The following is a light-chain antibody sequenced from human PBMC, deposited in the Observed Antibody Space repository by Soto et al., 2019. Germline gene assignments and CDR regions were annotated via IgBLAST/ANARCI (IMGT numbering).Light chain of an antibody. Sequence: IVLTQSPATLSLSPGDSATLSCRASQSVSIHYLAWYQQKPGQAPRLLIYAASKRATGIPDRFSGSGSGTDFTLTISRLQPEDFAVYYCQQYGSSLYSFGQGTKLEIK. CDR1: QSVSIHY. CDR3: QQYGSSLYS. V-gene: IGKV3-20*01. J-gene: IGKJ2*03. CDR2: AAS.